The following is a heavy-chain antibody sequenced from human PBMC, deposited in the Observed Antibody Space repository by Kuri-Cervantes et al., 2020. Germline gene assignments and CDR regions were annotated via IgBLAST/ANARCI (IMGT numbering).Heavy chain of an antibody. CDR3: ARDTRWFGELLFVY. J-gene: IGHJ4*02. V-gene: IGHV3-64*02. D-gene: IGHD3-10*01. CDR1: GFTFSSYS. CDR2: ISSNGGST. Sequence: GESLKISCAASGFTFSSYSMNWVRQAPGKGLEYVSAISSNGGSTYYADSVKGRFTISRDNSKNTLYLQMGSLRAEDMAVYYCARDTRWFGELLFVYWGQGTLVTVSS.